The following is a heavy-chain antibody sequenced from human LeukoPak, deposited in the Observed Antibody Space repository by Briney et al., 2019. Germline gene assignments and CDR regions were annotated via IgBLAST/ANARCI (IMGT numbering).Heavy chain of an antibody. J-gene: IGHJ4*02. CDR1: GDTFSSYA. D-gene: IGHD6-19*01. CDR2: IIPIFGTA. CDR3: ARGRMAGTYVFDY. Sequence: SVEVSCKASGDTFSSYAISWVRQAPGQGLEWMGGIIPIFGTANYAQKFQGRVTITADESTSTAYMDLSSLRSEDTAVYYCARGRMAGTYVFDYWGQGTLVTVSS. V-gene: IGHV1-69*13.